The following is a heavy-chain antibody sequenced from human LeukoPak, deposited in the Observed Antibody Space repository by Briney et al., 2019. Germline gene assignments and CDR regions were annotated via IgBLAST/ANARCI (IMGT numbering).Heavy chain of an antibody. CDR2: IYTSGST. Sequence: SETLSLTCTVSGGSISSYYWSWIRQPAGKGLEWIGRIYTSGSTNYNPSLKSRVTMSVDTSKNQFSLKLSSVTAADTAVYYCARTARSYPPSKAFDIWAKGQWSPSLQ. V-gene: IGHV4-4*07. CDR1: GGSISSYY. J-gene: IGHJ3*02. CDR3: ARTARSYPPSKAFDI. D-gene: IGHD1-26*01.